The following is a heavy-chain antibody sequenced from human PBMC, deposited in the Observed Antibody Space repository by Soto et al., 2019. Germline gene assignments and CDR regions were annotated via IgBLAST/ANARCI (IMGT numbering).Heavy chain of an antibody. Sequence: PGGSLRLSCAASGFAFRSFTMDWVRQAPGKGLEWVASISFSGTNIHYAGSVKGRFTISRDNAKNSVALEMNTLGAEDTAVYYCARGNFGSGTTFDYWGQGXLVTAPQ. D-gene: IGHD3-10*01. CDR1: GFAFRSFT. J-gene: IGHJ4*02. CDR3: ARGNFGSGTTFDY. V-gene: IGHV3-21*06. CDR2: ISFSGTNI.